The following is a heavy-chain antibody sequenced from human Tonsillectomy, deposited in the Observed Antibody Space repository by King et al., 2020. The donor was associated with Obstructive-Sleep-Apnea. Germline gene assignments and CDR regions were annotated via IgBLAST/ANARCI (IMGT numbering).Heavy chain of an antibody. CDR3: ARDPRTYCSSTSCYGAFYI. V-gene: IGHV3-33*01. J-gene: IGHJ3*02. D-gene: IGHD2-2*01. Sequence: QLVQSGGGVVQPGRSLRLSCAASGFTFSSYGMHWVRQAPGKGLEWVAVIWYDGSNKYYADSVKGRFTISRDNSKNTLYLQMNSLRAEDTAVYYCARDPRTYCSSTSCYGAFYIWGQGTMVTVSS. CDR2: IWYDGSNK. CDR1: GFTFSSYG.